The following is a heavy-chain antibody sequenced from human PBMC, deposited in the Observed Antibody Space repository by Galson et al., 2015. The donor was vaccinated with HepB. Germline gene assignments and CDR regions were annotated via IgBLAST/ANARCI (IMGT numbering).Heavy chain of an antibody. CDR2: INAGNGNT. D-gene: IGHD3-3*01. CDR3: ARAGRFLEWLFTSYYYYMDV. V-gene: IGHV1-3*01. CDR1: GYSFRSYA. Sequence: SVKVSCKASGYSFRSYALHWVRQAPGQRLEWMGWINAGNGNTKYSQKFQGRTTLTRDTSAKIAYMELSSLRSEDAAVYYCARAGRFLEWLFTSYYYYMDVWGGGTTVTVSS. J-gene: IGHJ6*03.